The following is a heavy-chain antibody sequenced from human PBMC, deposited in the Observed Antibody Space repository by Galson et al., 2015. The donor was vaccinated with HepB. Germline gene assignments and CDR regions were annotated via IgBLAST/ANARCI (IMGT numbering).Heavy chain of an antibody. Sequence: TLSLTCAVSGGSISSSNWWSWVRQPPGKGLEWIGEIYHSGSTNYNPSLKSRVTISVDKSKNQFSLKLSSVTAADTAVYYCARDQRAGSGWPDNFDYWGQGTLVTVSS. V-gene: IGHV4-4*02. J-gene: IGHJ4*02. CDR3: ARDQRAGSGWPDNFDY. CDR2: IYHSGST. CDR1: GGSISSSNW. D-gene: IGHD6-19*01.